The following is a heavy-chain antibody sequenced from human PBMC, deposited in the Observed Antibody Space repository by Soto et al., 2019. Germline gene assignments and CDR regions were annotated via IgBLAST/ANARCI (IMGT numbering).Heavy chain of an antibody. V-gene: IGHV1-18*04. Sequence: ASVKVSCKASGYTFTSYGISWVRQAPGQGLEWMGWISAYNGNTNYAQKLQGRVTMTTDTSTSTAYVELRSLRSDDTAVYYCARDRVAVATRYGMDVWGQGTTVTVSS. CDR2: ISAYNGNT. CDR1: GYTFTSYG. D-gene: IGHD6-19*01. J-gene: IGHJ6*02. CDR3: ARDRVAVATRYGMDV.